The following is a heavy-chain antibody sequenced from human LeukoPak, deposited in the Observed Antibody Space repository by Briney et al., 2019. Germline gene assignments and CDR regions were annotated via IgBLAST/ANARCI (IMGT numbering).Heavy chain of an antibody. CDR1: GYTFTGYY. CDR2: ISPNSGGT. Sequence: ASVKVSCKASGYTFTGYYMHWVRQAPGRGLEWMGWISPNSGGTNYAQKFQGWVTMTRDTSISTAYMELSRLRSDDTAVYYCARGSLPAAMEPDLTYWGQGTLVTVSS. CDR3: ARGSLPAAMEPDLTY. J-gene: IGHJ4*02. V-gene: IGHV1-2*04. D-gene: IGHD2-2*01.